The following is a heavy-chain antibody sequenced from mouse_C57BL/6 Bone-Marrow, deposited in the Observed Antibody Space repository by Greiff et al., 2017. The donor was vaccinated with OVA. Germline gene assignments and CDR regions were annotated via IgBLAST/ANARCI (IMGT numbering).Heavy chain of an antibody. CDR2: IYPGDGDT. J-gene: IGHJ2*01. CDR3: ARLVTTVVTPFDY. Sequence: QVQLQQSGAELVKPGASVKISCKASGYAFSSYWLNWVKQRPGKGLEWIGQIYPGDGDTNYNGKFKGKATLTADKSSSTAYMQLSSLTSEDSAVYVCARLVTTVVTPFDYWGQGTTLTVSS. D-gene: IGHD1-1*01. CDR1: GYAFSSYW. V-gene: IGHV1-80*01.